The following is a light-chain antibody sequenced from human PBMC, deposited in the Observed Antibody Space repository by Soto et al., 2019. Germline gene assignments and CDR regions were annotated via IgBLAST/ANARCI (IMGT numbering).Light chain of an antibody. CDR2: GAY. V-gene: IGKV3-15*01. Sequence: EIVMTQSPATLSVSPGERATLSCRASQTVADSLVWYQQKPGQPPRPLIKGAYTRATGIQATFSGSGSGTEFTLTIRSLQSEDFAVYYCKQYYDWPLTFGGGTKVDIK. CDR1: QTVADS. CDR3: KQYYDWPLT. J-gene: IGKJ4*01.